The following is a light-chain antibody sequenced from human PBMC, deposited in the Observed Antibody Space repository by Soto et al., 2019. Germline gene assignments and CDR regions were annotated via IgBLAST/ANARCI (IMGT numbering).Light chain of an antibody. V-gene: IGLV1-40*01. CDR3: RSYTSSNTYV. Sequence: QSVLTQPPSVSGAPGQRVTISCTGSSSNIGAGYDVHWYQQLPGTAPKLLIYGNTNRPSGVPDRFSGSKSGYSASLTITGLQAEEEADYYCRSYTSSNTYVFGSGTKVTV. CDR1: SSNIGAGYD. CDR2: GNT. J-gene: IGLJ1*01.